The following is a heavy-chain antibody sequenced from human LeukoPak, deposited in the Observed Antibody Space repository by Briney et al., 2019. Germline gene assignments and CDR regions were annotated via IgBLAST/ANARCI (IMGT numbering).Heavy chain of an antibody. Sequence: SETLSLTCSGYGGSFSGYYWSWIRQPPGKGLEWIGETNHSGSTNYNPSLKSRVTISVDTSKNQFSLKLSSVTAADTAVYYCARDTFIVLMVYAIPEDAFDIWGQGTMVTVSS. D-gene: IGHD2-8*01. V-gene: IGHV4-34*01. CDR2: TNHSGST. CDR1: GGSFSGYY. J-gene: IGHJ3*02. CDR3: ARDTFIVLMVYAIPEDAFDI.